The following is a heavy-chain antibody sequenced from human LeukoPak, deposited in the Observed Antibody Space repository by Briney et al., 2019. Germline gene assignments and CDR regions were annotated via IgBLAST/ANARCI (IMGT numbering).Heavy chain of an antibody. D-gene: IGHD3-22*01. J-gene: IGHJ1*01. CDR2: TIPISGAA. V-gene: IGHV1-69*05. Sequence: GASVKVSCKASGGTFSSYAISWVRQAPGQGLEWMGGTIPISGAAIYAQRSQGRVTISTDESTSTSYMELTSLRSEDTAVYFCARGPFAHYENAGYYFEYLQHWGQGTQVTVSS. CDR1: GGTFSSYA. CDR3: ARGPFAHYENAGYYFEYLQH.